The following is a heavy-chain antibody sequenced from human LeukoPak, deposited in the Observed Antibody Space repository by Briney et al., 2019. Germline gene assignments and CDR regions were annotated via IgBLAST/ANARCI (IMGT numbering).Heavy chain of an antibody. CDR3: ARTERGGFFDY. J-gene: IGHJ4*02. CDR2: SNGDGSDT. D-gene: IGHD2-21*02. CDR1: GFTFNNYW. V-gene: IGHV3-74*01. Sequence: GGSLRLSCAASGFTFNNYWMHWVRQVPGKGLVRVSRSNGDGSDTTYADSVKGRFTISRDNRKNTLYLQMDSLRVEDTAVYYCARTERGGFFDYWGQGALVTVPS.